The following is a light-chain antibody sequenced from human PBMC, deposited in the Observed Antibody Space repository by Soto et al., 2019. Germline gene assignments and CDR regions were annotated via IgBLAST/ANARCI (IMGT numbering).Light chain of an antibody. J-gene: IGLJ1*01. Sequence: QSVLTQPPSVSGAPGQRVTISCTGSSSNIGAGYEVHWYQHLPGKAPKLLIYGNTNRPSGVPDRFSGSKSGTSASLAFTGLQAEDEADYYCQSYDSSLSASYVFGGGTKLTVL. CDR1: SSNIGAGYE. CDR3: QSYDSSLSASYV. V-gene: IGLV1-40*01. CDR2: GNT.